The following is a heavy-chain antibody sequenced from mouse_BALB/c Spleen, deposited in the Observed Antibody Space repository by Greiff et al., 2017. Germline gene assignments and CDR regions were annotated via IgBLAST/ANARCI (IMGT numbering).Heavy chain of an antibody. CDR3: TRHDGYYDYAMDY. V-gene: IGHV1-5*01. CDR2: IYPGNSDT. D-gene: IGHD2-3*01. Sequence: EVQLQQSGTVLARPGASVKMSCKASGYSFTSYWMHWVKQRPGQRLEWIGAIYPGNSDTSYNQKFKGKAKLTAVTSASTAYMELSSLTNEDSAVYYCTRHDGYYDYAMDYWGQGTSVTVSS. J-gene: IGHJ4*01. CDR1: GYSFTSYW.